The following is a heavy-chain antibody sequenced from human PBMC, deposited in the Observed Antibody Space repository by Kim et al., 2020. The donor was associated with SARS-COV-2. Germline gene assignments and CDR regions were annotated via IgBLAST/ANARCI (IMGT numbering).Heavy chain of an antibody. CDR3: ARDIRGTWFDP. J-gene: IGHJ5*02. CDR2: SEK. V-gene: IGHV3-7*01. D-gene: IGHD3-16*01. Sequence: SEKYYLDSGKGRITISRDNDRNLMYLQMSGLRAEDTAVYYCARDIRGTWFDPWGQGTLVTVSS.